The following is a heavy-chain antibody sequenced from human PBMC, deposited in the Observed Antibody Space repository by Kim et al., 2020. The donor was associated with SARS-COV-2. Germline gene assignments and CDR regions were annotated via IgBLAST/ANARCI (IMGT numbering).Heavy chain of an antibody. J-gene: IGHJ6*01. CDR3: AREGWYYDILTGYQDYY. D-gene: IGHD3-9*01. V-gene: IGHV3-33*01. CDR1: GFTFSSYG. Sequence: GGSLRLSCAASGFTFSSYGMHWVRQAPGKGLGWVAVIWYDGSNKYYADSVKGRFTISRDNSKNTLYLQMNSLRAEDTAVYYCAREGWYYDILTGYQDYY. CDR2: IWYDGSNK.